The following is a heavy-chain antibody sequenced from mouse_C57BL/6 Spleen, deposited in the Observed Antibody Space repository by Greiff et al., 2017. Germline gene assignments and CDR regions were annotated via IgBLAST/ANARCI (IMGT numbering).Heavy chain of an antibody. D-gene: IGHD2-3*01. Sequence: QVQLQQPGAELVKPGASVKLSCKASGYTFTSYWMQWVKQRPGQGLEWIGEIDPSGSYTNYNQKFKGQATVTVDTSSSTAYMQLSSLTSEDSAVYYCARVYDGYSFAYWGQGTLVTVSA. CDR1: GYTFTSYW. V-gene: IGHV1-50*01. CDR2: IDPSGSYT. J-gene: IGHJ3*01. CDR3: ARVYDGYSFAY.